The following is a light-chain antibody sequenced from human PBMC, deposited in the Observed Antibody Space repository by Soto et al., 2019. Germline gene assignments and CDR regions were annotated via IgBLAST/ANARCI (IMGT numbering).Light chain of an antibody. CDR1: STDVGGYNA. V-gene: IGLV2-14*01. CDR3: NSFTVSHLYV. CDR2: EVT. Sequence: QSVLSQPASVSGSPGQTITISCTGTSTDVGGYNAVSWYQHHPGKAPKLIIYEVTHRPSGVSDRFSASKSGNTASLTISGLQAEDEADYYCNSFTVSHLYVFGTGTKVTLL. J-gene: IGLJ1*01.